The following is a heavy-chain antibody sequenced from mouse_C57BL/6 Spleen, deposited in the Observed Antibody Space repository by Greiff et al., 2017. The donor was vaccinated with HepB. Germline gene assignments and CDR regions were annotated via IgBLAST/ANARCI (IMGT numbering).Heavy chain of an antibody. J-gene: IGHJ4*01. V-gene: IGHV5-16*01. CDR3: AREGPLYGSGSMDY. D-gene: IGHD1-1*01. CDR2: INYDGSST. CDR1: GFTFSDYY. Sequence: DVKLVESEGGLVQPGSSMKLSCTASGFTFSDYYMAWVRQVPEKGLEWVANINYDGSSTYYLDSLKSRFIISRDNAKNILYLQMSSLKSEDTATYYCAREGPLYGSGSMDYWGQGTSVTVSS.